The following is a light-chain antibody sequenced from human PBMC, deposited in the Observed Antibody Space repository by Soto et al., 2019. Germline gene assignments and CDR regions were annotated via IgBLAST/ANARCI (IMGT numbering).Light chain of an antibody. J-gene: IGKJ4*01. Sequence: DIQMTQSPSSLSASVGDRVTITCRASQDIRNYLNWYHQEPGKAPNLLIYTASSLQSGVPSRFSGSGSGTDFTLTITSLQPEDLGAFYCQQSFSTPLTFGGRTKVEIK. CDR2: TAS. V-gene: IGKV1-39*01. CDR3: QQSFSTPLT. CDR1: QDIRNY.